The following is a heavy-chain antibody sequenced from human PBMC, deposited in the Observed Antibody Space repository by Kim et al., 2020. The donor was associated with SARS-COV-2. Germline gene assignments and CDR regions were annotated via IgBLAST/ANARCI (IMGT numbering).Heavy chain of an antibody. D-gene: IGHD2-15*01. Sequence: GGSLRLSCAASGFTFSSHGMHWVRQAPGKGLEWVALISYDGNNKYYADSVRGRFTISRDNSKNTLFLQMNSLRPEDTAVYYCAKAAGPRDVWGQGTTVTVSS. CDR2: ISYDGNNK. J-gene: IGHJ6*02. CDR1: GFTFSSHG. V-gene: IGHV3-30*18. CDR3: AKAAGPRDV.